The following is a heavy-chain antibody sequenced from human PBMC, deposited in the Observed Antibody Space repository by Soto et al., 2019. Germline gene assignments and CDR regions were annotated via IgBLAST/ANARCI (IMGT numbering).Heavy chain of an antibody. J-gene: IGHJ6*02. Sequence: SETLSLTCAVYGGSFSGYYWSWIRQPPGKGLEWIGEINHSGSTNYNPSLKSRVTISVDTSKNQFSLKLSSVTAADTAVYYCARGYLHQKAETYYYYYGMDVWGQGTTVTVSS. CDR3: ARGYLHQKAETYYYYYGMDV. CDR2: INHSGST. V-gene: IGHV4-34*01. CDR1: GGSFSGYY.